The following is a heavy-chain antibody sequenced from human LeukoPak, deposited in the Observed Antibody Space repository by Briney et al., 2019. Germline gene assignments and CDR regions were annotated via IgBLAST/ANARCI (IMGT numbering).Heavy chain of an antibody. CDR2: ISSSSYI. CDR3: AKVYSARTYAFDM. CDR1: GFTFSSYS. Sequence: GGSLRLSCAASGFTFSSYSMNWVRQAPGKGLEWVSSISSSSYIYYADSVKGRFTISRDNAKNSLYLQMNSLRAEDTAVYYCAKVYSARTYAFDMWGQGTVVSVSA. D-gene: IGHD6-6*01. V-gene: IGHV3-21*01. J-gene: IGHJ3*02.